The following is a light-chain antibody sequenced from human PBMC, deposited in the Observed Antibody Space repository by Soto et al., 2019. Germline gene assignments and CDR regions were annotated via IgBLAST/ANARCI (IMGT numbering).Light chain of an antibody. CDR1: SSDVGGYNY. J-gene: IGLJ3*02. CDR2: DVT. Sequence: QSVLTQPRSVSGSPGQSVTISCAGTSSDVGGYNYVSWYQQHPGKAPTLMIYDVTKRPSGVPDRFSGSKSGNTASLTISGLRAEDEADYYCGSYAGSPWVFGGGTKVTVL. V-gene: IGLV2-11*01. CDR3: GSYAGSPWV.